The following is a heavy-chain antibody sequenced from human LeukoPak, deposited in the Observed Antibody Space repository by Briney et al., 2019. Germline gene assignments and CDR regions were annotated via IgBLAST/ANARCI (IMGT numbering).Heavy chain of an antibody. CDR1: GYSFTNYW. D-gene: IGHD2-15*01. V-gene: IGHV5-51*01. Sequence: GESLKISCKGSGYSFTNYWIGWVRQMPGKGLELMGVIYPGDSHIIYSPSFQGQVTMSADKSISTAYLQWSSLKASDTAMYYCARLLVVDIPVTKSAGRCAFDIWGQGTVVTVSS. CDR2: IYPGDSHI. J-gene: IGHJ3*02. CDR3: ARLLVVDIPVTKSAGRCAFDI.